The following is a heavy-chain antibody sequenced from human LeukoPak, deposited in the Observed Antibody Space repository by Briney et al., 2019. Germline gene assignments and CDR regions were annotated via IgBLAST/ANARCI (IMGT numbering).Heavy chain of an antibody. CDR1: GGSITSGAYY. V-gene: IGHV4-31*03. CDR3: ARRNPAAAGWFAP. J-gene: IGHJ5*02. CDR2: IHYSGST. D-gene: IGHD2-2*01. Sequence: SQTLSLTCTVSGGSITSGAYYWSWIRQHPGKGLEWIGYIHYSGSTYYNPSLKSRVTISVDTSKNQFSLKLSSVAAADTAVYYCARRNPAAAGWFAPWGQGTLVTVSS.